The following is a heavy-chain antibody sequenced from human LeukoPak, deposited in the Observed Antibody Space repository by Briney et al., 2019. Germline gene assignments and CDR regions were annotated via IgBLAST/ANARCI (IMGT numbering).Heavy chain of an antibody. CDR3: VKAKYYSWSDGSSFDC. Sequence: GGSLRLSCSGSGFTFSDYAMFWVRQAPGKGLEYVSAITSNGRSTYLADTVKDRFTISRDNSKNMLYLQMSSLRPEDTAVYYCVKAKYYSWSDGSSFDCWGQGTLVTVSS. V-gene: IGHV3-64D*06. CDR2: ITSNGRST. D-gene: IGHD1-1*01. J-gene: IGHJ4*02. CDR1: GFTFSDYA.